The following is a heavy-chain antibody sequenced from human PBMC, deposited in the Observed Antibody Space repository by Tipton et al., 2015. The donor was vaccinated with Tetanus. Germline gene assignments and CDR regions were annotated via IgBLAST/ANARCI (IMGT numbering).Heavy chain of an antibody. Sequence: TLSLTCTVPGGSINSYYWSWIRQPPGKGLEWIGYIYYSGSTNYNPSLKSRVTISVDTSKNQFSLKLSSVTAADTAVYYCARHSLVGRWLQFDYWGQGTLVTVSS. CDR3: ARHSLVGRWLQFDY. D-gene: IGHD5-24*01. J-gene: IGHJ4*02. CDR2: IYYSGST. V-gene: IGHV4-59*08. CDR1: GGSINSYY.